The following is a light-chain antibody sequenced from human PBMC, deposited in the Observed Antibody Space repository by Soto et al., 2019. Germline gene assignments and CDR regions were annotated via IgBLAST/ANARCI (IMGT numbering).Light chain of an antibody. CDR2: SNS. CDR3: AAWDGSLSSNV. V-gene: IGLV1-47*02. J-gene: IGLJ1*01. CDR1: SSNIGTYF. Sequence: QSVLTQPPSASGTPGQSVTISCSGSSSNIGTYFVYWYQQLPGTAPKLLIYSNSQRPSGVPDRFSGSKSGTSASLAISGLRSEDEADYYCAAWDGSLSSNVFGTGTK.